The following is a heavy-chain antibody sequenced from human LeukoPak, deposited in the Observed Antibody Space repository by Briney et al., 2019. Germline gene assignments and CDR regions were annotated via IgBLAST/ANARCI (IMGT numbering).Heavy chain of an antibody. J-gene: IGHJ3*01. CDR3: ARNLGRWDAFDV. CDR2: ISANNGNT. V-gene: IGHV1-18*01. D-gene: IGHD3-16*01. CDR1: GYTFTTHG. Sequence: ASVKVSCKASGYTFTTHGISWVRQAPGQGLEWMGWISANNGNTNFAQKLQGRVTMTTDTSTSTAYMELRSLRSDDTAVYYCARNLGRWDAFDVSGQGTMVTVSS.